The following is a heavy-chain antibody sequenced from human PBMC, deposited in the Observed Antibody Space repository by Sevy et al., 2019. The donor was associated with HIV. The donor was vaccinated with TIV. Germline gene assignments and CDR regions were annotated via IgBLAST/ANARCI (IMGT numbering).Heavy chain of an antibody. CDR1: GFTFSNAW. CDR3: TTKNYSSGDDGFDP. V-gene: IGHV3-15*01. CDR2: IKSKTDGGTT. Sequence: GGSLRLSCAASGFTFSNAWMSWVRQAPGKGLEWVGRIKSKTDGGTTDYAAPVKGRFTISRDDSKNTLYLQMNSLKTEDTAVYYCTTKNYSSGDDGFDPWGQGTLVTVSS. D-gene: IGHD6-19*01. J-gene: IGHJ5*02.